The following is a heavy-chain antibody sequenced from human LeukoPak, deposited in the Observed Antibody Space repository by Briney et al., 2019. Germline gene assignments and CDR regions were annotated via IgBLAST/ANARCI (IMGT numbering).Heavy chain of an antibody. Sequence: GGSLRLSCAASGFSCSDYYMIWLRQAPGKGLEWLSYISNSGGTIYADSVKGRFTISRDNAKNSLSLQMNSLRAEDTAVYYCVRGGGYSYGPGDHWGQGTLVTVSS. CDR1: GFSCSDYY. D-gene: IGHD5-18*01. V-gene: IGHV3-11*04. J-gene: IGHJ4*02. CDR3: VRGGGYSYGPGDH. CDR2: ISNSGGTI.